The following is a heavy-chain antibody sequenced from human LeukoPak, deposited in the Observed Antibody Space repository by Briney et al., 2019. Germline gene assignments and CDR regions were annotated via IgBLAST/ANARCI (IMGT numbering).Heavy chain of an antibody. CDR3: ARHYDILTGGNWFDP. Sequence: SETLSLTCTVSGGSISSSSYYWGWIRQPPGKGLEWIGSIYYSGSTYYNPSLKSRVTISVDTSKNQFSLKLSSVTAADTAVYYCARHYDILTGGNWFDPWGQGTLVTVSS. CDR1: GGSISSSSYY. CDR2: IYYSGST. V-gene: IGHV4-39*01. D-gene: IGHD3-9*01. J-gene: IGHJ5*02.